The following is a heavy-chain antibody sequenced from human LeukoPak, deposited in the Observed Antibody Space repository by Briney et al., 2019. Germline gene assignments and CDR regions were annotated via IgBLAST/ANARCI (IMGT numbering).Heavy chain of an antibody. Sequence: SETLYLTCTVSGASINSFYWSWIRQPAGKGLEWIGRVYTNGSTNNNPSLKSRVSMSVDTSKNELSLKLSSLTAADTAVYYCARDREEDYCDFWSDSYFYYGMDVWGQGATVTDSS. J-gene: IGHJ6*02. CDR1: GASINSFY. D-gene: IGHD3-3*01. CDR3: ARDREEDYCDFWSDSYFYYGMDV. CDR2: VYTNGST. V-gene: IGHV4-4*07.